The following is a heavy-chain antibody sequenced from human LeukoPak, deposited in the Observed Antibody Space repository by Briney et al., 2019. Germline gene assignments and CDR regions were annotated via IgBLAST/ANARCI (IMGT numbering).Heavy chain of an antibody. CDR2: INHNAETI. V-gene: IGHV3-48*02. D-gene: IGHD2-21*02. J-gene: IGHJ4*02. CDR1: GFTFSSYA. CDR3: ARDSDWAFDN. Sequence: GGSLRLSCAASGFTFSSYAMSWVRQAPGKGLEGVSYINHNAETIYYADSVKGRFTISRDNAKNVLYLQMNRLGDGDTAVYYCARDSDWAFDNWGQGTLVTVSS.